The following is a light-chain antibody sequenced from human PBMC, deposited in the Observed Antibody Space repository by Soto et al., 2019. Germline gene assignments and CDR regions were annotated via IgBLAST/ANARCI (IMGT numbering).Light chain of an antibody. CDR3: QQYDNRPMT. Sequence: GNSVPIAVQANPDISNYSNWYKQKPGKAAKLLIYDAFDLETGIPSRFSGSGSGTDFTFTISSLQPEDIAIYYCQQYDNRPMTFGQGTRVEIK. CDR2: DAF. CDR1: PDISNY. J-gene: IGKJ5*01. V-gene: IGKV1-33*01.